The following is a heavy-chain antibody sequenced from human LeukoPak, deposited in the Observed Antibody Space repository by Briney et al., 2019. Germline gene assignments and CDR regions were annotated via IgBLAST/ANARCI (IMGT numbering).Heavy chain of an antibody. D-gene: IGHD2-2*01. CDR1: GGSISSGSYY. Sequence: SQTLSLTCTVSGGSISSGSYYWSWIRQPAGKGLGWIGRIYTSGSTNYNPSLKSRVTISVDTSKNQFSLKLSSVTAADTAVYYCARGCSSTSCYQPFDYWGQGTLVTVSS. J-gene: IGHJ4*02. CDR2: IYTSGST. CDR3: ARGCSSTSCYQPFDY. V-gene: IGHV4-61*02.